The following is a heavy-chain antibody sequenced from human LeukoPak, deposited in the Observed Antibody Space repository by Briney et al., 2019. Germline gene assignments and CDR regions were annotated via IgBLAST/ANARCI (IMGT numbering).Heavy chain of an antibody. Sequence: GGSLRLSCAASGFTFSSSAMSWVRQAPGKGLEWVSSISGSGSGGSTYYADSVEGRFTISRDNSKNTLYLQMNSLRAEDTAVYYCAKSGYNRFDYWGQGTLVTVSS. CDR3: AKSGYNRFDY. V-gene: IGHV3-23*01. D-gene: IGHD5-24*01. CDR2: ISGSGSGGST. J-gene: IGHJ4*02. CDR1: GFTFSSSA.